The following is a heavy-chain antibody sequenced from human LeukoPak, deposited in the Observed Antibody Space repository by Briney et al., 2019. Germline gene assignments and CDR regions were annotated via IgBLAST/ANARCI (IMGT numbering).Heavy chain of an antibody. CDR1: GFTFSSYA. Sequence: PGGSLRLSCAASGFTFSSYAMSWVRQAPGKGLEWVSAISGSGGSTYYADSVKGRFTISRDNSKNTLYLQMNSLRAEDTAVYYCAKDGDYDILTGYQNYFDYWGQGTLVTVSS. V-gene: IGHV3-23*01. CDR3: AKDGDYDILTGYQNYFDY. J-gene: IGHJ4*02. D-gene: IGHD3-9*01. CDR2: ISGSGGST.